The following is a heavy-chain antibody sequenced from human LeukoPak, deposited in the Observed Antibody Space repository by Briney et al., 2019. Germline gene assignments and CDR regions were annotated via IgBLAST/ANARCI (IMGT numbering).Heavy chain of an antibody. D-gene: IGHD3-10*01. Sequence: GRSLRLSCAASGFTFSSYGMHWVRQAPGKGLEWVAVISYDGSNKYYADSVKGRFTISRDNSKSTLYLQMNSLRAEDTAVYYCAKSPYGSGTEGPFDYWGQGTLVTVSS. CDR2: ISYDGSNK. CDR1: GFTFSSYG. V-gene: IGHV3-30*18. J-gene: IGHJ4*02. CDR3: AKSPYGSGTEGPFDY.